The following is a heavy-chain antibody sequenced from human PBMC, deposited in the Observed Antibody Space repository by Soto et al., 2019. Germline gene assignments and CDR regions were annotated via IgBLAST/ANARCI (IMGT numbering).Heavy chain of an antibody. J-gene: IGHJ4*02. V-gene: IGHV3-48*01. CDR2: ISSGSSTI. Sequence: EVQLVESGGGLVQPGGSLRLSCAASGFTFSTYSMNWVRQAPGKGLEWVSYISSGSSTISYADSVKGRFTISRDNAKKSLYLQMTSLRAEDTAVYYCASHDYGDYVDYWGQGTLVTVSS. CDR1: GFTFSTYS. D-gene: IGHD4-17*01. CDR3: ASHDYGDYVDY.